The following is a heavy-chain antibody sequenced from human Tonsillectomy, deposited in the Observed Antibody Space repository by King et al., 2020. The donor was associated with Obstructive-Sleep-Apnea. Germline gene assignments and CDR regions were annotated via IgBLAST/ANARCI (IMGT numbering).Heavy chain of an antibody. Sequence: VQLVESGGGLVRPGGSLRLSCAASGFTFRSYSMNWVRQAPGKGREWVSSVNSNSHEYYADSVKGRFTIPRDNAKNSVYLQMNSLRADDTGVYYCATAEYCSSTRCYKDGLDAWGQGTTVTVSS. CDR2: VNSNSHE. CDR1: GFTFRSYS. D-gene: IGHD2-2*02. J-gene: IGHJ6*02. CDR3: ATAEYCSSTRCYKDGLDA. V-gene: IGHV3-21*01.